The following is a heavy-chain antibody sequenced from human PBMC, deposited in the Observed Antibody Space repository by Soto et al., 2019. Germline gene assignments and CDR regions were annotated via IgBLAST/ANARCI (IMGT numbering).Heavy chain of an antibody. Sequence: GGSLRLSCAASGFTFSNYGMHWVRQAPGKGLEWVAVIWYDGSNKYYADSVKGRFTISRDNSKNTLYLQMNSLRAEDTAVYYCARGHSGYDAYGMDVWGQGTTVTVSS. CDR1: GFTFSNYG. CDR2: IWYDGSNK. V-gene: IGHV3-33*01. D-gene: IGHD5-12*01. CDR3: ARGHSGYDAYGMDV. J-gene: IGHJ6*02.